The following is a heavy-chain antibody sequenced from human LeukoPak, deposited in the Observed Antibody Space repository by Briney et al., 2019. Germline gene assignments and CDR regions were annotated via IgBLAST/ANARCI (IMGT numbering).Heavy chain of an antibody. V-gene: IGHV4-34*01. CDR3: ARRMQRVVINYYYSGMDV. Sequence: SETLSLTCDVDGGSFSGYYWSWIRQPPGKGLEWIGEINHSGSTNYNPSLKSRVTISVDTSKNQFSLNLSSVSAADTAVYYCARRMQRVVINYYYSGMDVWGQGTTVTVSS. CDR1: GGSFSGYY. CDR2: INHSGST. D-gene: IGHD3-3*01. J-gene: IGHJ6*02.